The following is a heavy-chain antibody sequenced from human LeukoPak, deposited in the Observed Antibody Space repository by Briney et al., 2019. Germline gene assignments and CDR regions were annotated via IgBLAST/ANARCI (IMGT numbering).Heavy chain of an antibody. Sequence: GGSLRLSCAASGFTFSSYWMSWVRQAPGKGLEWVANIKQDGSEKYYVDSVKGRFTISRDNAKNSLYLQMNSLRAEDTAVYYCARPVVAAIDDAFDIWGQGTMVTVSS. CDR1: GFTFSSYW. CDR2: IKQDGSEK. D-gene: IGHD2-15*01. CDR3: ARPVVAAIDDAFDI. J-gene: IGHJ3*02. V-gene: IGHV3-7*03.